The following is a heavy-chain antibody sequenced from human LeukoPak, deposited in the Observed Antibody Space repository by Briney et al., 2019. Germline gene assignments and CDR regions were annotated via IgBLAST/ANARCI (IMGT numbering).Heavy chain of an antibody. CDR1: GGSLSNNF. CDR2: VHSDATT. D-gene: IGHD6-13*01. CDR3: ARASDSSGRYSGGHI. Sequence: SETLSLTCPDSGGSLSNNFWSWLRQAPGKGLEWIGYVHSDATTKYNPSLKSRVTISIDTPKNQFSLKVNSVTAAATAVYYCARASDSSGRYSGGHIWGQGTMVTVSS. V-gene: IGHV4-59*01. J-gene: IGHJ3*02.